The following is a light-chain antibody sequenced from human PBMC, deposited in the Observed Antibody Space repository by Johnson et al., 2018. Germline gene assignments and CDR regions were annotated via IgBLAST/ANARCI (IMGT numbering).Light chain of an antibody. J-gene: IGLJ1*01. CDR1: SSNIGNNY. CDR3: GTWDSSRGAGNS. V-gene: IGLV1-51*02. Sequence: QSVLTQPPSVSAAPGQKVTISCSGSSSNIGNNYVSWYQQLPGTAPKLLIYENNKRPSGIPDRFSGSKSGTSATLGITGLQTGDESDYYCGTWDSSRGAGNSFGTVPKVTVL. CDR2: ENN.